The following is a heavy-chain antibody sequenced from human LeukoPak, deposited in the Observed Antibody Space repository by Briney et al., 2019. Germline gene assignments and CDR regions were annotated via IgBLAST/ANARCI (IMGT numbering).Heavy chain of an antibody. CDR1: GFTFSSYS. CDR2: ISSSSSYI. V-gene: IGHV3-21*04. Sequence: KPGGSLGLSCAASGFTFSSYSMNWVRQAPGKGLEWVSSISSSSSYIYYADSVKGRFTISRDNSKNTLYLQMNSLRAEDTAVYYCANAEVEWETDYWGQGTLVTVSS. D-gene: IGHD1-26*01. CDR3: ANAEVEWETDY. J-gene: IGHJ4*02.